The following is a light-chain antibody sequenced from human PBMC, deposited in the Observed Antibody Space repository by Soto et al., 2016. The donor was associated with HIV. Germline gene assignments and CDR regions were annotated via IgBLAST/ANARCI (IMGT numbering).Light chain of an antibody. CDR1: QSLVHSNGNTY. CDR3: QQLSSHLYT. J-gene: IGKJ2*01. CDR2: KIS. V-gene: IGKV2-24*01. Sequence: DIVMTQAPLSSPVTLGQPASISCKSSQSLVHSNGNTYLNWLQQRPDQPPRLLIYKISNRFSGVPDRFSGSGAGTDFTLTISSLQPEDFATYYCQQLSSHLYTFGQGTRLEIK.